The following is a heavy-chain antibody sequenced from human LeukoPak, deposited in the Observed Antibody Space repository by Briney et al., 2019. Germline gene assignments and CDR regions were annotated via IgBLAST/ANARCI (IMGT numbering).Heavy chain of an antibody. CDR2: IWYDGSNK. CDR1: GFTFSSYG. V-gene: IGHV3-33*01. CDR3: ARDKDTAMVFGMDV. D-gene: IGHD5-18*01. Sequence: GGSLRLSCAASGFTFSSYGMHWVRQAPGKGLEWVAVIWYDGSNKYYADSVKGRFTISRDNSKNTLYLQMNSLSAEDTAVYYCARDKDTAMVFGMDVWGQGTTVTVSS. J-gene: IGHJ6*02.